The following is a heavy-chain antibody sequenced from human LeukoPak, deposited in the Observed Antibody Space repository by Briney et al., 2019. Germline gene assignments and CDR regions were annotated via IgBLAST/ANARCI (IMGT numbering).Heavy chain of an antibody. V-gene: IGHV3-7*01. J-gene: IGHJ6*02. Sequence: GGSLRLSCAASGFTFSNYWMNWVRQAPGKGLECVANIKQDGSEEYYVDSVKGRFTISRDNAKNSLYLQMNSLRAEDTAVYYCTRGRGMDVWGQGTTVTVFS. CDR1: GFTFSNYW. CDR2: IKQDGSEE. CDR3: TRGRGMDV.